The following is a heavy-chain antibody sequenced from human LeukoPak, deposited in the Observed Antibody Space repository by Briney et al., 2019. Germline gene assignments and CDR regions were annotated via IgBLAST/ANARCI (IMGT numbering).Heavy chain of an antibody. CDR1: GITFSSYQ. CDR3: ARTQEAGYSSGRYDSYYYYYMDV. Sequence: PGGSLRLSCAASGITFSSYQMNWVRQAPGKGLEWVGYIHYSGRTNYNPSLKSRVPISVDTSKNQFSLKLSSVTAADTAVYFCARTQEAGYSSGRYDSYYYYYMDVWGKGTTVTISS. D-gene: IGHD6-19*01. CDR2: IHYSGRT. V-gene: IGHV4-59*01. J-gene: IGHJ6*03.